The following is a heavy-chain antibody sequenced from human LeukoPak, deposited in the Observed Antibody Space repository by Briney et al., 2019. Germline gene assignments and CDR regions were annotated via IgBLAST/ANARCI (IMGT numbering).Heavy chain of an antibody. CDR3: AKIPVSYSSGWSNFDY. CDR2: ISDNGGST. CDR1: GFTFSSYA. V-gene: IGHV3-23*01. Sequence: GGSLRLSCAASGFTFSSYAMSWVRQAPGKGLEWVSGISDNGGSTYYADSVKGRFIIYRDNSKNTLFLQMNSLRAEDTAVYYCAKIPVSYSSGWSNFDYWGQGTLVTVSS. D-gene: IGHD6-19*01. J-gene: IGHJ4*02.